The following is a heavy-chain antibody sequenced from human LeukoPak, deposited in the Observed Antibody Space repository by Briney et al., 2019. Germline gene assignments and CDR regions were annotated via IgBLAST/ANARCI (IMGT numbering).Heavy chain of an antibody. CDR1: GYSFTSYW. CDR2: IYPGDSDT. Sequence: GESLKISCKGSGYSFTSYWIGWVRQMPGKGLEWMGVIYPGDSDTRYSPSFQGQVTISADKSISPAYLQWSSLKASDTAMYYCARHWHQGRDGYNIDYWGQGTLVTVSS. D-gene: IGHD5-24*01. CDR3: ARHWHQGRDGYNIDY. V-gene: IGHV5-51*01. J-gene: IGHJ4*02.